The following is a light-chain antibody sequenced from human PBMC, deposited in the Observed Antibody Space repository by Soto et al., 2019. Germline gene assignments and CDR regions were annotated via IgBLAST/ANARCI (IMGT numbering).Light chain of an antibody. V-gene: IGKV3-15*01. J-gene: IGKJ1*01. CDR1: QSVNSSY. CDR2: GPS. Sequence: EIVMTQSPATLSVSPGERATLSCRASQSVNSSYLAWYQQKPGQAPRLLIYGPSTRATGIPARFSGIGSGTEFTLTISSLQSEDFAVYYCQQNNNWPPTFGQGTKVEIK. CDR3: QQNNNWPPT.